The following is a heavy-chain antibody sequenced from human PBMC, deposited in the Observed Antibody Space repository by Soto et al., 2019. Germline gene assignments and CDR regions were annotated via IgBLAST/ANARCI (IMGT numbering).Heavy chain of an antibody. CDR1: GGSLNSGGYY. V-gene: IGHV4-31*11. Sequence: QVQLQESGPGLVKPSQTLSLTCAVSGGSLNSGGYYWSWIRQRPGKGLEWIGYMYYSGSPYYNPSLRSRLTMSVDTSKTHFSLKLRSVTAADTAVYYCARGNYGDPYYFDYWGQGILVTVSS. CDR2: MYYSGSP. CDR3: ARGNYGDPYYFDY. D-gene: IGHD4-17*01. J-gene: IGHJ4*02.